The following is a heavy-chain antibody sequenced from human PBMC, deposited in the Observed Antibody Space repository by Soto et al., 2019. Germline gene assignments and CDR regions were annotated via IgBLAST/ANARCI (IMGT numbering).Heavy chain of an antibody. J-gene: IGHJ4*02. D-gene: IGHD6-19*01. Sequence: SETLSLPCAASSYSIRSGDYWAWTRQSPGKGLEWFGSISHSGDTFYNPSLRSRVILSIDASKNQFSLELTSVTAADTALYYCARVHSSGHGVDYWGQGTLVTVSS. V-gene: IGHV4-38-2*01. CDR2: ISHSGDT. CDR1: SYSIRSGDY. CDR3: ARVHSSGHGVDY.